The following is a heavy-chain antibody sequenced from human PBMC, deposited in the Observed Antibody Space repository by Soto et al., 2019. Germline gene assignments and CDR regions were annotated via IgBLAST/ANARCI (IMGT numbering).Heavy chain of an antibody. D-gene: IGHD2-15*01. J-gene: IGHJ4*02. CDR3: VKQAHGLDGVAFDY. CDR1: GFTFSSYA. CDR2: VSTSGRST. V-gene: IGHV3-64D*06. Sequence: VGSLRLSCAASGFTFSSYAMSWVRQVPGKGLEAISAVSTSGRSTYYADSVKDRFTISRDNSKNTLFLQMGSLRPEDTAIYYCVKQAHGLDGVAFDYWGQGTQVTVSS.